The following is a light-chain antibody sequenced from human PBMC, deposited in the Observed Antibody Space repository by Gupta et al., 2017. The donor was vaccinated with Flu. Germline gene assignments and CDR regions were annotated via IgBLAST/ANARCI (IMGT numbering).Light chain of an antibody. CDR3: QQTDSPRTT. J-gene: IGKJ4*01. Sequence: DIQMTQSPSSLSASVGDRVTISCRASLPIRTYLTWYQQKPGKAPELLIYGASILPGGVPSRFTGVGSGTDFTLTITRRQPEEFANYYCQQTDSPRTTFGRGTKVEIK. CDR2: GAS. CDR1: LPIRTY. V-gene: IGKV1-39*01.